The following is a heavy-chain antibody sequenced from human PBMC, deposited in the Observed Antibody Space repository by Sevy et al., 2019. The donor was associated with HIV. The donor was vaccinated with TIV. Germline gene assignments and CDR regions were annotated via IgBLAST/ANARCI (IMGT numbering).Heavy chain of an antibody. CDR3: VKEFPSYDISGYPFYWYFDL. CDR1: GFTFDDYA. J-gene: IGHJ2*01. Sequence: GGSMRLSCVASGFTFDDYAMHWVRQAPGKGLEWVSGLSWNSGSFAYADSVRGRFIISRDNAKNSLYLQMNSLRVDDTAFYFCVKEFPSYDISGYPFYWYFDLWGRGTLVTVSS. V-gene: IGHV3-9*01. D-gene: IGHD3-22*01. CDR2: LSWNSGSF.